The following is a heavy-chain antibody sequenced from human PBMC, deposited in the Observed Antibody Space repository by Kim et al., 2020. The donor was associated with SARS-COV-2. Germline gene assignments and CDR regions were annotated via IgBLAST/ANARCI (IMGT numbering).Heavy chain of an antibody. CDR2: ET. CDR3: ATAAPGDAFEF. J-gene: IGHJ3*01. V-gene: IGHV1-24*01. Sequence: ETGYAQRFQGRLTVTIDTSINTAYMELDSLRPDDSAIYYCATAAPGDAFEFWGQGTMVTVSS. D-gene: IGHD6-25*01.